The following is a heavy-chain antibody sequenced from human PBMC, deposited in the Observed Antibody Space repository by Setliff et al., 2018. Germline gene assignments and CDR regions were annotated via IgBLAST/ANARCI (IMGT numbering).Heavy chain of an antibody. CDR1: GFTFSPYA. CDR3: AKGGPYYYYYMDV. CDR2: VYSGDRNT. Sequence: GGSLRLSCAASGFTFSPYAMSWVRQAPGKGLEWVSTVYSGDRNTFYTDSVKGRFTIFRDASKNTLYLEMNSLRPEDTAMYYCAKGGPYYYYYMDVWGKGTMVTVSS. V-gene: IGHV3-23*03. J-gene: IGHJ6*03.